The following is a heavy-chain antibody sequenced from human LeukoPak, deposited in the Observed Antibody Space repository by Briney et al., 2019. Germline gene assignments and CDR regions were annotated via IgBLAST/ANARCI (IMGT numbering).Heavy chain of an antibody. CDR1: GGSTSSYY. J-gene: IGHJ4*02. Sequence: SETLSLTCTVSGGSTSSYYWSWIRQPPGKGLEWIGYIYYSGSTNYNPSLKSRVTISVDTSKNQFSLKLSSVTAADTAVYYCARGPAAKYDYWGQGTLVTVSS. V-gene: IGHV4-59*01. CDR2: IYYSGST. CDR3: ARGPAAKYDY. D-gene: IGHD2-2*01.